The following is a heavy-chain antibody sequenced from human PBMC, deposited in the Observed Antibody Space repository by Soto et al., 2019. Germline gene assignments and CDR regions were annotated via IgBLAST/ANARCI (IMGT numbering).Heavy chain of an antibody. CDR3: ARWPQPRYTADPYAVDV. D-gene: IGHD3-16*02. Sequence: QVHLVQSGTEVKKPGSSVKVSCKASGGTFSSSGFSWVRQAPGQGLEWMGMIVPSLDTTNYAQKFQARVTITADEFTITAYMELRRLRSEDTSVYYCARWPQPRYTADPYAVDVWGQGTRVIGSS. CDR1: GGTFSSSG. CDR2: IVPSLDTT. J-gene: IGHJ6*02. V-gene: IGHV1-69*11.